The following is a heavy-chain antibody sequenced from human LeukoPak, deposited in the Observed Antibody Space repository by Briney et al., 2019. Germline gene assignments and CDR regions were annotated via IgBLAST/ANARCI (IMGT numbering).Heavy chain of an antibody. CDR3: ARDRDYYDSSGYYYSFDY. CDR1: GGSVSSGSYY. D-gene: IGHD3-22*01. J-gene: IGHJ4*02. V-gene: IGHV4-61*01. Sequence: SETLSLTCTVSGGSVSSGSYYWSWIRQPPGKGLEWIGYIYYTGSTNYNPSLKSRVTISVDTSKNQFSLKLSSVTAADTAVYYCARDRDYYDSSGYYYSFDYWGQGTLVTVSS. CDR2: IYYTGST.